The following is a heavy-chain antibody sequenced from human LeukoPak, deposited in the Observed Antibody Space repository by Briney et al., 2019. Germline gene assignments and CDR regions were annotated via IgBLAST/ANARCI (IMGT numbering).Heavy chain of an antibody. J-gene: IGHJ4*02. Sequence: PGGSLRLSCAASGFTFSSYSKNWVRQAPGKGLEWVSSISSSSSYIYYADSVKGRFTISRDNAKNSLYLQMNSLRAEDTAVYYCARDGGDTATYFDYWGQGTLVTVSS. CDR3: ARDGGDTATYFDY. CDR1: GFTFSSYS. CDR2: ISSSSSYI. D-gene: IGHD5-18*01. V-gene: IGHV3-21*01.